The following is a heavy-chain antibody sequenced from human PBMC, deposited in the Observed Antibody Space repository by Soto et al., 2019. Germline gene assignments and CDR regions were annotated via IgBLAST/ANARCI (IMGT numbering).Heavy chain of an antibody. CDR2: INHSGST. D-gene: IGHD3-16*01. CDR1: GDSISSYY. CDR3: ARVPASKGGFDY. V-gene: IGHV4-34*01. Sequence: PSETLSLTCSVSGDSISSYYWSWIRQPPGKGLEWIGEINHSGSTNYNPSLKSRVTISVDTSKNQFSLKLSSVTAADTAVYYCARVPASKGGFDYWGQGTLVTVSS. J-gene: IGHJ4*02.